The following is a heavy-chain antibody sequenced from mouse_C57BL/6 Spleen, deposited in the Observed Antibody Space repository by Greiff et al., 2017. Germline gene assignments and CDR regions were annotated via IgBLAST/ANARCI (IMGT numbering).Heavy chain of an antibody. CDR1: GYTFTSYW. Sequence: VQLQQPGAELAMPGASVKLSCKASGYTFTSYWMNWVKQRPGQGLEWIGEIDPSDSYTNYNQKVKGNSTLTVDKSSSTAYMQLSSLTSEDSAVYYCARSGDGYYGAMDYWGQGASVTVSS. V-gene: IGHV1-69*01. D-gene: IGHD2-3*01. CDR2: IDPSDSYT. CDR3: ARSGDGYYGAMDY. J-gene: IGHJ4*01.